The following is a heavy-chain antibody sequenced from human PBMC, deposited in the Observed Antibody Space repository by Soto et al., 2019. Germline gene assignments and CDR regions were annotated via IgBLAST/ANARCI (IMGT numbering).Heavy chain of an antibody. CDR1: GFTFSYYS. V-gene: IGHV3-21*01. Sequence: GESLKISCAASGFTFSYYSMNWVRQAPGKGLEWVSSISSSTTYIYYADSVKGRFTISRDNAKSSLYLQMNSLRAEDTAVYYCARDPPGGATPYYFDYWGQGTLVTVSS. D-gene: IGHD1-26*01. CDR2: ISSSTTYI. J-gene: IGHJ4*02. CDR3: ARDPPGGATPYYFDY.